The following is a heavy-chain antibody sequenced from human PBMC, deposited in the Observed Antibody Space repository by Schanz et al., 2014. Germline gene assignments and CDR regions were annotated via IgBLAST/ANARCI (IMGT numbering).Heavy chain of an antibody. V-gene: IGHV1-69*08. CDR1: GGTFSTYT. Sequence: QVQLVQSGAEVKKPGSSVKVSCKASGGTFSTYTISWVRQAPGRGLEWMGRINPSGGSTTYAQKFQGRVTMTRDTSTSTAYIELHILTSEDTAVYYCARGRTFDYWGQGTLVTVSS. J-gene: IGHJ4*02. CDR3: ARGRTFDY. CDR2: INPSGGST.